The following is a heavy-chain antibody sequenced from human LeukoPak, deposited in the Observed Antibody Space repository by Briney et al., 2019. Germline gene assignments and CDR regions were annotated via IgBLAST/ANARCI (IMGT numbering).Heavy chain of an antibody. CDR2: ISSINTI. D-gene: IGHD2/OR15-2a*01. CDR3: ARVIENA. CDR1: GFTFDDYG. V-gene: IGHV3-69-1*01. J-gene: IGHJ5*02. Sequence: GGSLRLSCAASGFTFDDYGMNWVRQAPGKGLEWVSYISSINTIYYADSVKGRFTISRDNGKNSLYLQMNNLRAEDTAVYYCARVIENAWGQGTLVTVSS.